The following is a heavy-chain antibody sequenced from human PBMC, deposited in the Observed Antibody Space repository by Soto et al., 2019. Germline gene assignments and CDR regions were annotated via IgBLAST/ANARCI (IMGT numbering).Heavy chain of an antibody. CDR1: GYTLTELS. CDR3: ATDLGGYGYFDY. V-gene: IGHV1-24*01. J-gene: IGHJ4*02. Sequence: ASVKVSCKVSGYTLTELSMHWVRQAPGKGLEWMGGFDPEDGETIYAQKFQGRVTMTEDTSTDTAYMELSSLRSEDTAVYYCATDLGGYGYFDYWGQGTLVTVSS. CDR2: FDPEDGET. D-gene: IGHD5-12*01.